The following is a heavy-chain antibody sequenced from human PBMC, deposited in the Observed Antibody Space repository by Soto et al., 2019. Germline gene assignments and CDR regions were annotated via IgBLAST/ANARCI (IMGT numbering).Heavy chain of an antibody. V-gene: IGHV4-39*01. D-gene: IGHD3-3*01. CDR2: IYYSGST. CDR3: ARSGYDFWSGYSAGPLGY. CDR1: GGSISSSSYY. Sequence: QLQLQESGPGLVKPSETLSLTCTVSGGSISSSSYYWGWIRQPPGKGLEWIGSIYYSGSTYYNPSLKSRVTISVDTSKNQFSLKLSSVTPADTAVYYCARSGYDFWSGYSAGPLGYWGQGTLVTVSS. J-gene: IGHJ4*02.